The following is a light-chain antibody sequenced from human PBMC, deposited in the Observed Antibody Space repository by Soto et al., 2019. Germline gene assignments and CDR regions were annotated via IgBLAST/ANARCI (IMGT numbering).Light chain of an antibody. CDR1: QSIRSNY. CDR2: DAS. Sequence: EIVLTQSPGTLSLSPGERATLSCRASQSIRSNYLAWYQQKPGQPPRLLIYDASTRATGIPARFSGSGSGTDFTLTISSLEPEDFAVYYCQQRSNWPITFCQRTLLEIK. V-gene: IGKV3D-20*02. J-gene: IGKJ5*01. CDR3: QQRSNWPIT.